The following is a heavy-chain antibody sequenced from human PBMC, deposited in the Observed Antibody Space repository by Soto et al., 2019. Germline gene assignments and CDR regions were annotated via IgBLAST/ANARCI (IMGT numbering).Heavy chain of an antibody. CDR1: GYTFSNFG. CDR2: ITPYNGNA. V-gene: IGHV1-18*04. CDR3: ARARMYSAAYHDY. D-gene: IGHD1-26*01. J-gene: IGHJ4*02. Sequence: QVQLVQSGAEVENPGASVKVSCKASGYTFSNFGMNWVRQAPGQGLEWMGWITPYNGNANYAQKYQDRLTVTTDTSTNTAYLELRSLRSDDTAVYFRARARMYSAAYHDYWGQGTLVTVSS.